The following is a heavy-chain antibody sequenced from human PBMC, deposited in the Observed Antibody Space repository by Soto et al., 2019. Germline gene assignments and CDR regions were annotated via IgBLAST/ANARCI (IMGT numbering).Heavy chain of an antibody. J-gene: IGHJ6*02. CDR1: GFTFSSYS. Sequence: GGSLRLSCAASGFTFSSYSMNWVRQAPGKGLERVSSISSSSSYIYYADSVKGRFTISRDNAKNSLYLQMNSLRAEDTAVYYCAREGSWDDEYYYYYGMDVWGQGTTVTVSS. CDR3: AREGSWDDEYYYYYGMDV. V-gene: IGHV3-21*01. D-gene: IGHD1-26*01. CDR2: ISSSSSYI.